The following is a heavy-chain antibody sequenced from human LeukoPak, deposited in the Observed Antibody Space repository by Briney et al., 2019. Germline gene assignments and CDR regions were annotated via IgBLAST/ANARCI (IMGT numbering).Heavy chain of an antibody. CDR2: INYDGSEK. J-gene: IGHJ4*02. CDR1: GFVLSNYW. CDR3: VRLEVTIPHSY. V-gene: IGHV3-7*01. D-gene: IGHD2-21*02. Sequence: GGSLRLSCAASGFVLSNYWMNWVRQAPGKGLEWMANINYDGSEKHYVDSVKGRFTISRDNAKNSLYLQMNSLRVEDTAVYFCVRLEVTIPHSYWGQGTLVTVSS.